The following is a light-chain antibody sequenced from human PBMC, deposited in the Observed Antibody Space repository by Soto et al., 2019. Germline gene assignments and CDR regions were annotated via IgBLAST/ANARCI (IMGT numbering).Light chain of an antibody. CDR2: EVR. CDR3: SAYTARSTLV. J-gene: IGLJ3*02. Sequence: QSALTQPASVSGSPGQSITISCTGSSSDVGVYNYVSWYQQHPGKAPKLIIYEVRNRPSGISSRFSGSRSGNTASLTISGLQSEDEGDYYCSAYTARSTLVFGGGTQLTVL. V-gene: IGLV2-14*01. CDR1: SSDVGVYNY.